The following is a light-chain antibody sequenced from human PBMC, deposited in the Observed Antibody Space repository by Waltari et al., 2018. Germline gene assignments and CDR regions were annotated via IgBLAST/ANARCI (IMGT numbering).Light chain of an antibody. CDR1: QSLVHRYGKTY. CDR3: MQATQWPLT. Sequence: QSLVHRYGKTYLNWFHQRPGQSPRRLIYKVFNRESGVPDRFSGSGSGNDFTLKISRVEAEDVGTYYCMQATQWPLTFGQGTKVEIK. J-gene: IGKJ1*01. V-gene: IGKV2-30*02. CDR2: KVF.